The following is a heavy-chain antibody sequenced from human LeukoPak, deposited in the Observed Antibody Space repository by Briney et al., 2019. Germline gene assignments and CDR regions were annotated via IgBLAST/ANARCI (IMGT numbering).Heavy chain of an antibody. D-gene: IGHD3-22*01. V-gene: IGHV4-34*01. CDR2: IDQSGST. CDR3: ARARTNYYYDSSGYTTRGGFFDS. J-gene: IGHJ4*02. CDR1: GGSFNDYY. Sequence: SETLSLTCAVYGGSFNDYYWNWIRQPPGKGLEWIGKIDQSGSTIYNSSLKSRVSISVDTSKNQFSLNLTSVTAADTAFYYCARARTNYYYDSSGYTTRGGFFDSWGLGTLVTVSS.